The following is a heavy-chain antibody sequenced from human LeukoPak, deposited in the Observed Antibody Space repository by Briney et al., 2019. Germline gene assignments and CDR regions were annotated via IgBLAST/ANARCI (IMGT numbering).Heavy chain of an antibody. V-gene: IGHV3-11*05. J-gene: IGHJ6*02. D-gene: IGHD2/OR15-2a*01. CDR1: GFTFSDYY. Sequence: GGSLRLSCAASGFTFSDYYMSWIRQAPGQGLEWLSYISGSATHTTYADSVEGRFTISRDNAENSLFLQMNSLRAEDTAVYYCARDFYGPYYYYGMDVWGQGTTVTVSS. CDR3: ARDFYGPYYYYGMDV. CDR2: ISGSATHT.